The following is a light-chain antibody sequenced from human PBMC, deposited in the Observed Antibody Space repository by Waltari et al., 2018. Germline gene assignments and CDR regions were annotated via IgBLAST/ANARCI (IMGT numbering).Light chain of an antibody. CDR2: GAS. J-gene: IGKJ1*01. CDR1: QSVSRA. V-gene: IGKV3-20*01. Sequence: EMVLTQSPGTLSLSPGERFTLSSSARQSVSRALAWYQQKPGQAPRLLIYGASSRATGIPDRFSGSGSGTDFSLTISRLEPEDFAVYYCQHYVRLPVTFGQGTKVEIK. CDR3: QHYVRLPVT.